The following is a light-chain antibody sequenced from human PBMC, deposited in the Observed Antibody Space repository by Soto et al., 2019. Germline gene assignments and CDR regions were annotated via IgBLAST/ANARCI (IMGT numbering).Light chain of an antibody. Sequence: QLVLTQSPSASASLGASVKLTCILSSGHRRYDIAWHQQQPGKGPRFLMKVNTEGAHRKGDGMPDRFSGSSSGAERYLIISRLQSEDEADYYCQTWGTGIVVFGGGTKLTVL. CDR2: VNTEGAH. CDR1: SGHRRYD. CDR3: QTWGTGIVV. J-gene: IGLJ2*01. V-gene: IGLV4-69*01.